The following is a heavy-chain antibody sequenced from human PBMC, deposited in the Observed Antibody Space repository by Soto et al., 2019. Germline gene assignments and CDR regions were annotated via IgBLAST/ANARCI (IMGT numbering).Heavy chain of an antibody. Sequence: EVQLLESGGGLVQPGGSLRLSCAASGFTFTTYAMTWVRQAPGKGLEWVSSISRSGGATYYADSVKGRFTISRDDSKNTLYLLMDSLRAEDTALYYCAKAGRPYYDLWSENRFDPWGQGTLVTVSS. CDR1: GFTFTTYA. CDR2: ISRSGGAT. V-gene: IGHV3-23*01. CDR3: AKAGRPYYDLWSENRFDP. D-gene: IGHD3-3*01. J-gene: IGHJ5*02.